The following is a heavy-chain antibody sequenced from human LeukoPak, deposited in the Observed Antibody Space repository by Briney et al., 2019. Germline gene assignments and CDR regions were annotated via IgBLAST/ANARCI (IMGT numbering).Heavy chain of an antibody. CDR3: ARVIDLVEFDY. D-gene: IGHD3-16*02. J-gene: IGHJ4*02. V-gene: IGHV4-59*01. CDR1: GGSISSYY. Sequence: SETLSLTCTVSGGSISSYYWSWIWQPPGKGLEWIGYIYYSGSTNYNPSLKSRVTISVDTSKNQFSLKLSSVTAADTAVYYCARVIDLVEFDYWGQGTLVTVSS. CDR2: IYYSGST.